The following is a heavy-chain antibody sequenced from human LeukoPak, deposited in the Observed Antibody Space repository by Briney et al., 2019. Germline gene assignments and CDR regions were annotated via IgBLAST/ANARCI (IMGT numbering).Heavy chain of an antibody. CDR1: GGSISSGGYS. J-gene: IGHJ5*02. CDR3: ARGLSSSWYFNWFDP. Sequence: PSETLSLTCAVSGGSISSGGYSWSWIRQPPGKGLEWIGYIYHSGSTYYNPSLKSRVTISVDRSKNQFSLKLSSVTAADTAAYYCARGLSSSWYFNWFDPWGQGTLVTVSS. V-gene: IGHV4-30-2*01. CDR2: IYHSGST. D-gene: IGHD6-13*01.